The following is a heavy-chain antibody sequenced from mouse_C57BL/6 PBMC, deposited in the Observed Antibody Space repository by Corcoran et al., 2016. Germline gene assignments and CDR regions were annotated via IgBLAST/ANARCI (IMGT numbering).Heavy chain of an antibody. J-gene: IGHJ4*01. D-gene: IGHD2-3*01. CDR3: ARNRGYYSYYYAMDY. Sequence: DVQLQESGPGLVKPSQSLSLTCSVTGYSITSGYYWNWIRQFPGNKLEWMGYISYDGSNNYNPSLKNRISITRDTSKNQFFLKLNSVTTEDTATYYCARNRGYYSYYYAMDYWGQGTSVTVSS. CDR1: GYSITSGYY. CDR2: ISYDGSN. V-gene: IGHV3-6*01.